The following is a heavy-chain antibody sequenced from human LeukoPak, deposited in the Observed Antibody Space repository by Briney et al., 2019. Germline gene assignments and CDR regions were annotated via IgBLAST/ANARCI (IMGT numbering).Heavy chain of an antibody. CDR3: ARESGVYSSSWYLDY. V-gene: IGHV3-72*01. J-gene: IGHJ4*02. CDR1: GFTFSDHH. CDR2: TRNKANSYTT. Sequence: GGSLRLSCAASGFTFSDHHMDWVRQAPGKGLEWVGRTRNKANSYTTEYAASVKGRFTISRDDSKNSLYLQMNSLKTEDTAVYYCARESGVYSSSWYLDYWGQGTLVTVSS. D-gene: IGHD6-13*01.